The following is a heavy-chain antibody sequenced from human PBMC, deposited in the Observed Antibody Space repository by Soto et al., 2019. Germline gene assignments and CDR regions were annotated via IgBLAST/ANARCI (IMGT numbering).Heavy chain of an antibody. CDR2: INPNSGGT. V-gene: IGHV1-2*04. Sequence: GASVPVSCKASGYTYPGYYMHWVRQAPGQGLEWMGWINPNSGGTNYAQKFQGWVTMTRDTSISTAYMELSRLRSDDTAVYYCARVNGVAALNYWGQGTLVTVSS. CDR1: GYTYPGYY. D-gene: IGHD2-8*01. CDR3: ARVNGVAALNY. J-gene: IGHJ4*02.